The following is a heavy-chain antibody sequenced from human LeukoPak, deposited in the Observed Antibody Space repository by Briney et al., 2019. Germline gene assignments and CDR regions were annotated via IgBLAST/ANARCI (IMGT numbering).Heavy chain of an antibody. CDR2: ISWNSGSI. D-gene: IGHD3-9*01. Sequence: GGSLRLSCAASGFTFSSYAMHWVRQAPGKGLEWVSGISWNSGSIGYADSVKGRFTISRDNAKNSLYLQMNSLRAEDTALYYCAKASLRYFDWVLDAFDIWGQGTMVTVSS. J-gene: IGHJ3*02. CDR1: GFTFSSYA. V-gene: IGHV3-9*01. CDR3: AKASLRYFDWVLDAFDI.